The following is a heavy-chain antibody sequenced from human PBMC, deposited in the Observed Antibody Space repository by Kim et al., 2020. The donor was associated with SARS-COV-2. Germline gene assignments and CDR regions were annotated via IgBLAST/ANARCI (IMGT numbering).Heavy chain of an antibody. CDR2: IRSKTDGGTT. V-gene: IGHV3-15*01. CDR1: GFTFGNSW. D-gene: IGHD5-18*01. CDR3: TTGIQN. J-gene: IGHJ4*02. Sequence: GESLRLSCAASGFTFGNSWMSWVRQAPGKGLEWVGRIRSKTDGGTTDYAAPVKGRFTVSRDDSKNTLYLQMNSLKTEDTAVYFCTTGIQNWGQGTLVTVSS.